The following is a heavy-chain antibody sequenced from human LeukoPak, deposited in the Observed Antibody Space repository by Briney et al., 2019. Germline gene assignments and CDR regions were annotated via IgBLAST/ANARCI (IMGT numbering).Heavy chain of an antibody. CDR3: AKEAARGGSYHEGYFDY. D-gene: IGHD1-26*01. J-gene: IGHJ4*02. Sequence: PGGSLRLSCAASGFTFSSYAMSWVRQAPGKGLEWVSAISGSGGSTYYADSVKGRFTISRDNSKNTLYLQMNSLRAEDTAVYYCAKEAARGGSYHEGYFDYWGQGTLVTVSS. CDR1: GFTFSSYA. V-gene: IGHV3-23*01. CDR2: ISGSGGST.